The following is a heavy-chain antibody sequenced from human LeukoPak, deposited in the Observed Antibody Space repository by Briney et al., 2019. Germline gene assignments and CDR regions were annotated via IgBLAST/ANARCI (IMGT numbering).Heavy chain of an antibody. Sequence: PGGSLRLSCAASGFTFSSYGMHWVRQATGKGLEWVAFIRYDGSNKYYADSVKGRFTISRDNSKNTLYLQMNSLRAEDTAVYYCAKDRESMIPSYFDYWGQGTLVTVSS. CDR1: GFTFSSYG. CDR3: AKDRESMIPSYFDY. CDR2: IRYDGSNK. J-gene: IGHJ4*02. V-gene: IGHV3-30*02. D-gene: IGHD5/OR15-5a*01.